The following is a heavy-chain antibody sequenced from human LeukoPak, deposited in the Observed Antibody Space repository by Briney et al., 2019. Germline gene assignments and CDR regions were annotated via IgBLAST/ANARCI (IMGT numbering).Heavy chain of an antibody. D-gene: IGHD3-22*01. CDR3: ARDHKHSSGYYDEGLK. V-gene: IGHV4-31*03. CDR1: GGSISSGGYY. Sequence: SETLSHTCTVSGGSISSGGYYWSWIRQHPGKGLEWIGYIYYSGSTYYNPSLKSRVTISVDTSKNQFSLKLSSVTAADTAVYYCARDHKHSSGYYDEGLKWGQGSLVTVSS. J-gene: IGHJ4*02. CDR2: IYYSGST.